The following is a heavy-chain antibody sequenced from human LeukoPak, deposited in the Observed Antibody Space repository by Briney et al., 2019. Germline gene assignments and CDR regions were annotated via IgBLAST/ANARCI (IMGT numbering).Heavy chain of an antibody. J-gene: IGHJ4*02. CDR1: GFTFSSYG. V-gene: IGHV3-30*18. Sequence: PGRSLRLSCAASGFTFSSYGMHWVRQAPGKGLEWAAVISYDGSNKYYADSVKGRFTISRDNSKNTLYLQMNRLRAEDTAVYYCAKLGDLTMVRGSFDYWGQGTLVTVSS. CDR3: AKLGDLTMVRGSFDY. CDR2: ISYDGSNK. D-gene: IGHD3-10*01.